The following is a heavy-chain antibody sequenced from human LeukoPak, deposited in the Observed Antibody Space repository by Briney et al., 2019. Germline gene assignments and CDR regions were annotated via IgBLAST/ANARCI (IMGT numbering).Heavy chain of an antibody. CDR1: GITFKNAW. CDR3: TSLGAPWAA. J-gene: IGHJ3*01. Sequence: GGSLRLSCAVSGITFKNAWMSWVRQAPGMGLEWVGRIKSKTDGGTTDYAAPVKGRFIISRDDSKNTLFLQMNSLKTEDTAVYSCTSLGAPWAAWGQGTMVTVSS. CDR2: IKSKTDGGTT. D-gene: IGHD1-26*01. V-gene: IGHV3-15*01.